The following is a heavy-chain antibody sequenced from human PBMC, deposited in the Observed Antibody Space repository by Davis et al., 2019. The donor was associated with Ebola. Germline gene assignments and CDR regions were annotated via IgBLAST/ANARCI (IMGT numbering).Heavy chain of an antibody. J-gene: IGHJ4*02. CDR3: ATHVGSGYSDY. D-gene: IGHD3-3*01. Sequence: MPSETLSLTCTVSGGSISSYYWSWIRQPPGKGLEWIGYIYTRENTNYNPSLKSRVTISVDKSKNQISLKLKSVTAADTAVYYCATHVGSGYSDYWGQGTLVTVSS. CDR1: GGSISSYY. V-gene: IGHV4-4*08. CDR2: IYTRENT.